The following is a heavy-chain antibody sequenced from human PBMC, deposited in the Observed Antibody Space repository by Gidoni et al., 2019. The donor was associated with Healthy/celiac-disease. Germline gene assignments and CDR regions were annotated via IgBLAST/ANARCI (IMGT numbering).Heavy chain of an antibody. D-gene: IGHD3-10*01. CDR1: GYSFTSYW. CDR3: ASSRFGEDGGGWFDP. J-gene: IGHJ5*02. V-gene: IGHV5-10-1*03. Sequence: EVQLVQSGAEVKKPGESLRISCKGSGYSFTSYWISWVRQMPGNGLEWMGRIDPSDSYTNYSPSFQGHVTISADKSISTAYLQWSSLKASDTAMYYCASSRFGEDGGGWFDPWGQGTLVTVSS. CDR2: IDPSDSYT.